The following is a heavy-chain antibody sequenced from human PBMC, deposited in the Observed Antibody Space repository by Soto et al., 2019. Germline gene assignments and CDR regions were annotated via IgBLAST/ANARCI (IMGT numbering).Heavy chain of an antibody. CDR1: GFTFSSYW. D-gene: IGHD3-22*01. Sequence: LRLSCAASGFTFSSYWMSWVRQAPGKGLEWVANIKQDGSEKYYVDSVKGRFTISRDNAKNSLYLQMNSLRAEDTAVYYCARNGRASSGYYYRWGQGTLVTVSS. CDR3: ARNGRASSGYYYR. V-gene: IGHV3-7*03. J-gene: IGHJ5*02. CDR2: IKQDGSEK.